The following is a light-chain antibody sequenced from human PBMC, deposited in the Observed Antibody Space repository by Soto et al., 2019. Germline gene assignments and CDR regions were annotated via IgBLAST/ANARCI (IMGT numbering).Light chain of an antibody. J-gene: IGLJ1*01. CDR2: GVT. CDR3: SSYTSSSTYV. V-gene: IGLV2-14*01. CDR1: SSDVGGYNY. Sequence: QSVLTQPASVSGSPGQSVTISCTGTSSDVGGYNYVSWYQQLPGEAPKLIIYGVTDRPSGVSNRFSGSKSGNTASLTISGLQAEDEADYYCSSYTSSSTYVFGTGTKLTVL.